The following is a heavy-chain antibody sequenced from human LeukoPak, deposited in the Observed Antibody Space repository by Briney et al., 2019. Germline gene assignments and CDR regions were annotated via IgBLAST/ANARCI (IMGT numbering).Heavy chain of an antibody. D-gene: IGHD3-10*01. V-gene: IGHV4-30-4*08. CDR1: GGSISSGDYY. CDR3: ASSAPNGDYYYYMDV. CDR2: IYYSGST. J-gene: IGHJ6*03. Sequence: ASETLSLTCTVSGGSISSGDYYWSWIRQPPGKGLEWIGYIYYSGSTYYNPSLKSRVTISVDTSKNQFSLKLSSVTAADTAVYYCASSAPNGDYYYYMDVWGKGTTVTVSS.